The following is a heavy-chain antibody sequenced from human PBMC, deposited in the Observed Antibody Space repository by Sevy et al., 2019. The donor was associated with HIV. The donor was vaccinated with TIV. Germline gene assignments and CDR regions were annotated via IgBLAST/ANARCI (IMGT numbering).Heavy chain of an antibody. CDR3: ARVDIVVVAAAATYYGMDV. V-gene: IGHV3-7*03. CDR2: IKQDGSEK. Sequence: GGSLRLSCAASGFTFSSYWMSWVRQAPGKGLEWVANIKQDGSEKYYVDSEKGRFTISRDNAKNSLYLQMNSLRAEDTAVYYCARVDIVVVAAAATYYGMDVWGQGTTVTVSS. CDR1: GFTFSSYW. J-gene: IGHJ6*02. D-gene: IGHD2-2*03.